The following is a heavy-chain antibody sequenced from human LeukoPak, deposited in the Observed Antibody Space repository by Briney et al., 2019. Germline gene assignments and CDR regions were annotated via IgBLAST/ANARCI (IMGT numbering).Heavy chain of an antibody. D-gene: IGHD2-15*01. J-gene: IGHJ4*02. CDR3: ARDPGGYCSGDSCYEGEGNFDC. CDR2: VNSDGSST. Sequence: PGGSLRLSCAASGFTFSSYWMHWVRQAPGKGLVWVSRVNSDGSSTSYADSVKGRFTISRDDAKNTLYLQMNSLRAEDTAVYYCARDPGGYCSGDSCYEGEGNFDCWGQGTLVTVSS. V-gene: IGHV3-74*01. CDR1: GFTFSSYW.